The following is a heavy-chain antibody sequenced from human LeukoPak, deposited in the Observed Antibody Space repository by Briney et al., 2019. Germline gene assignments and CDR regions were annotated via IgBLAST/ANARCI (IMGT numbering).Heavy chain of an antibody. Sequence: PGESLQISCQGSGYSFTSYWISWVRQMPGKGLEWMGRIDPSDSYTRYSPSFQGHVTISVDKSMSTAYLQWSSLKASDTAMYYCARHRGFGESAFICWGQGTLVTVSS. CDR3: ARHRGFGESAFIC. CDR2: IDPSDSYT. V-gene: IGHV5-10-1*01. D-gene: IGHD3-10*01. J-gene: IGHJ4*02. CDR1: GYSFTSYW.